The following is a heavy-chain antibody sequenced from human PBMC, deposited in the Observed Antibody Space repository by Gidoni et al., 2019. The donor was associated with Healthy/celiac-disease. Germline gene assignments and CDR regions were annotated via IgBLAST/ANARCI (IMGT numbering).Heavy chain of an antibody. CDR3: ARALIVVVPAANGWFDP. Sequence: QVQLQESGPGLVQPYQTLSLTCTVSGGSISIGGYYWSWIRQHPGKGLEWIGYIYYSGSTYYNPSLKSRVTISVDTSKNQFSLKLSSVTAADTAVYYCARALIVVVPAANGWFDPWGQGTLVTVSS. D-gene: IGHD2-2*01. CDR2: IYYSGST. CDR1: GGSISIGGYY. V-gene: IGHV4-31*03. J-gene: IGHJ5*02.